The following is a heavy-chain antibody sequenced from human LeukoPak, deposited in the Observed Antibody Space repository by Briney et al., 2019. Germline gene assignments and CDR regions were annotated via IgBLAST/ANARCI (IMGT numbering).Heavy chain of an antibody. V-gene: IGHV3-23*01. CDR2: ISGSSGST. J-gene: IGHJ4*02. D-gene: IGHD6-13*01. CDR1: GFSLRDYW. Sequence: GGSLRLSCAASGFSLRDYWMSWVRQAPGKGLEWVSAISGSSGSTYYADAVKGRFTISRDNSKNTLYLQMNSLRAEDTAVYYCAKGTQQLAELYFDYWGQGTLVTVSS. CDR3: AKGTQQLAELYFDY.